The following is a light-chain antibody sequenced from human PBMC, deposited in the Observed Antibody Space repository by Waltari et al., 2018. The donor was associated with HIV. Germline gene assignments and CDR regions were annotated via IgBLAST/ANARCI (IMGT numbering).Light chain of an antibody. Sequence: DVVMTQSPLSLPVTLGQPASISSRSSQSLVYSDGDTYLSWFHQSTSQSPGLLIYKAANRDSEIPDRFSGRASGTDFTLKISRVEAGDVGVYYCTQLTHWPWTFGQGTKVEI. J-gene: IGKJ1*01. CDR2: KAA. CDR1: QSLVYSDGDTY. CDR3: TQLTHWPWT. V-gene: IGKV2-30*01.